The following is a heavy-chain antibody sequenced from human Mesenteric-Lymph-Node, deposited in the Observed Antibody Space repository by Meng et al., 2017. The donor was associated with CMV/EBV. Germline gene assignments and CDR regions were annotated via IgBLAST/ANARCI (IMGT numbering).Heavy chain of an antibody. CDR1: GLTFSSYW. CDR3: AREGLTLVRVLSAYDY. Sequence: GESLKISCAASGLTFSSYWMTWVRQAPGKGLEWVANIKQDGSEKYYVDSVRGRFTISRDNAKNSLYLQMNSLRAEDTAVYYCAREGLTLVRVLSAYDYWGQGTLVTVSS. D-gene: IGHD3-10*01. CDR2: IKQDGSEK. J-gene: IGHJ4*02. V-gene: IGHV3-7*01.